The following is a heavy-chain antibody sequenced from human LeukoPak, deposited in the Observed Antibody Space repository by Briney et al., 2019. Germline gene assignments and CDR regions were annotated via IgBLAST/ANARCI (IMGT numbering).Heavy chain of an antibody. Sequence: SETLSLTCTVSGGSISSSSYYWGWIRQPPGKGLEWIGSIYYSGSTYYNPSLKSRVTISVDTSKNQFSLKLSSVTAADTAVYYCTIGHSYGSLDYWGQGTLVTVSS. J-gene: IGHJ4*02. CDR2: IYYSGST. CDR3: TIGHSYGSLDY. CDR1: GGSISSSSYY. D-gene: IGHD5-18*01. V-gene: IGHV4-39*07.